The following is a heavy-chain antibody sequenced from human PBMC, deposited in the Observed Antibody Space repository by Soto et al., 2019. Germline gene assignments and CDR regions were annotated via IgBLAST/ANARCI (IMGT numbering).Heavy chain of an antibody. CDR2: ISYTGST. CDR1: GGSISGYS. J-gene: IGHJ4*02. D-gene: IGHD3-22*01. Sequence: SETLSLTCTVSGGSISGYSWSWIRQPPGKGLEYIGYISYTGSTNYNPSLKSRVTISLDTSKNQFSLKLTSVTAADTAVYYCAMTYYDSSGYPYFDYWGQGTLVTVSS. V-gene: IGHV4-59*01. CDR3: AMTYYDSSGYPYFDY.